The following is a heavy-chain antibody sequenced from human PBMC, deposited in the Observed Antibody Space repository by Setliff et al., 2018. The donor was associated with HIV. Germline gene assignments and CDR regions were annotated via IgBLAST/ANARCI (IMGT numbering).Heavy chain of an antibody. J-gene: IGHJ4*02. D-gene: IGHD2-2*01. V-gene: IGHV3-48*01. Sequence: GGSLRLSCAASGFTFSSYSMNWVRQAPGKGLEWVSYIRSSSGTIFYADSVRGRFTISRDNSKNSLYLQMDSLRAEDTAVYYCARRAYCSSTTCFDNWGQGTLVTVSS. CDR1: GFTFSSYS. CDR3: ARRAYCSSTTCFDN. CDR2: IRSSSGTI.